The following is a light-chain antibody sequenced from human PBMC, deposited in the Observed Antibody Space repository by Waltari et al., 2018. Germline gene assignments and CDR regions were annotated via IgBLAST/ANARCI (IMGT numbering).Light chain of an antibody. CDR1: SCSISSTSY. Sequence: QTVVTQEPPVSVSPGGTVTLTCSLCSCSISSTSYVRWCRQTPGQAPRTLIYKINSRSAGVPDRFSGSFLGNKAALTITGAQADDESDYYCLMYMGSGIWVFGGGTKVTVL. CDR2: KIN. J-gene: IGLJ2*01. V-gene: IGLV8-61*01. CDR3: LMYMGSGIWV.